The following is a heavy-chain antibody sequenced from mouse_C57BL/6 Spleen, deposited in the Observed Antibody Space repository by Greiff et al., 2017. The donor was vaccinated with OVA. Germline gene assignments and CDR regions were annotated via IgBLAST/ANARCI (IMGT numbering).Heavy chain of an antibody. D-gene: IGHD1-1*01. CDR3: ARRSGSRGWFAY. V-gene: IGHV1-50*01. CDR2: IDPSDSYT. Sequence: VQLQQPGAELVKPGASVKLSCKASGYTFTSYWMQWVKQRPGQGLEWIGEIDPSDSYTNYNQKFKGKATLTVDTSSSTAYMQLSSLTSEDSAVYYCARRSGSRGWFAYWGQGTLVTVSA. CDR1: GYTFTSYW. J-gene: IGHJ3*01.